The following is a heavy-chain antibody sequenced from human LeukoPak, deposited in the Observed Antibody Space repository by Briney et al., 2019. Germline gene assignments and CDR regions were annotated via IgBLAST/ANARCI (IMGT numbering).Heavy chain of an antibody. J-gene: IGHJ4*01. CDR2: LSGSGITT. D-gene: IGHD6-19*01. Sequence: GGSLRLSCAASGFTFSNSAMSWVRQAPGKGLEWVSTLSGSGITTYYADSVKGRFTISRDNSKNTLYLQLNSLRAEDTAVYYCAKGIYSSGWSYFDYWGHGTLVTVSS. CDR1: GFTFSNSA. V-gene: IGHV3-23*01. CDR3: AKGIYSSGWSYFDY.